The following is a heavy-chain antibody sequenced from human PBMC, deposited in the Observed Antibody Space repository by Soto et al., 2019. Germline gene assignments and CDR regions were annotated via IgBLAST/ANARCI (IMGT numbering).Heavy chain of an antibody. Sequence: GGSLRLSCAASGFAFSNYAMNWVRQAPGKGLEWVSTIDSRTPNTHYADSVEGRFTISRDNSRNTVDLQMNSLRAEDTALYYCVSWMSAHLDYWGRGTLVTVSS. CDR1: GFAFSNYA. CDR3: VSWMSAHLDY. V-gene: IGHV3-23*01. CDR2: IDSRTPNT. D-gene: IGHD2-2*03. J-gene: IGHJ4*02.